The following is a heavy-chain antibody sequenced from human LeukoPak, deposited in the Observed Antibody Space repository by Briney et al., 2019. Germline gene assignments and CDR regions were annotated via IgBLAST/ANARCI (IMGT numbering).Heavy chain of an antibody. CDR3: ARDHTYYYDSSGYYFDY. Sequence: ASVKVSCKASGYTFTGYYMHWVRQAPGQALEWMGWINPNSGGTNYAQKFQGRVTMTRDTSISTAYMELSRLRSDDTAVYYCARDHTYYYDSSGYYFDYWGQGTLVTVSS. D-gene: IGHD3-22*01. V-gene: IGHV1-2*02. J-gene: IGHJ4*02. CDR2: INPNSGGT. CDR1: GYTFTGYY.